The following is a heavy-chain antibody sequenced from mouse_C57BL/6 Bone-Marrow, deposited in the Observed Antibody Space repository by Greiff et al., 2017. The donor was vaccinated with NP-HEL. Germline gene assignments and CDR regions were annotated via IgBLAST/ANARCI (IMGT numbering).Heavy chain of an antibody. CDR3: ARVPGSQYYFDY. J-gene: IGHJ2*01. CDR1: GFTFSSYA. Sequence: EVKLMESGGGLVKPGGSLKLSCAASGFTFSSYAMSWVRQTPEKRLEWVATISDGGSYTYYPDNVKGRFTISRDNAKNNLYLQMSHLKSEDTAMYYCARVPGSQYYFDYWGQGTTLTVSS. D-gene: IGHD1-1*01. V-gene: IGHV5-4*03. CDR2: ISDGGSYT.